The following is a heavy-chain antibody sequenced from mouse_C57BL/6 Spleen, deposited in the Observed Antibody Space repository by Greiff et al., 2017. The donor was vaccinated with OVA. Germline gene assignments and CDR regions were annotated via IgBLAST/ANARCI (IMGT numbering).Heavy chain of an antibody. J-gene: IGHJ3*01. Sequence: QVQLKESGPGLVQPSQSLSITCTVSGFSLTSYGVHWVRQSPGKGLEWLGVIWRGGSTDYNAAFMSRLSITKDNSKSQVFFKMNSLQADDTAIYYCAKNRDGGSSYAWFAYWGQGTLVTVSA. V-gene: IGHV2-5*01. CDR2: IWRGGST. D-gene: IGHD1-1*01. CDR3: AKNRDGGSSYAWFAY. CDR1: GFSLTSYG.